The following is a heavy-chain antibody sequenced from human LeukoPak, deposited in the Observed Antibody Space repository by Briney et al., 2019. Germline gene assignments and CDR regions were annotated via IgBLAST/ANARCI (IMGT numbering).Heavy chain of an antibody. J-gene: IGHJ4*02. CDR1: GGSISSYY. Sequence: SETLSLTCTVSGGSISSYYWSWIRQPPGKGLEWIGYIYYSGSTNYNPSLKSRVTISVDTSKNQFSLKLSSVTAADTAVYYCAREWVAGPGLFDYWGQGTLVTVSS. V-gene: IGHV4-59*01. CDR3: AREWVAGPGLFDY. D-gene: IGHD6-19*01. CDR2: IYYSGST.